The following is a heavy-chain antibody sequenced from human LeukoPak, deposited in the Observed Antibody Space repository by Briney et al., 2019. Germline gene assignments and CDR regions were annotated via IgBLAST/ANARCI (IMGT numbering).Heavy chain of an antibody. CDR2: INPNSGGT. Sequence: ASVKVSCKASGYTFTGYYMHWVRQAPGQGLEWMGWINPNSGGTNYAQKFQGRVTVTRDTSISTAYMELGSLRSEDTAVYYCATIGYCSGGSCPPPLIDYWGQGTLVTVSS. CDR3: ATIGYCSGGSCPPPLIDY. V-gene: IGHV1-2*02. D-gene: IGHD2-15*01. J-gene: IGHJ4*02. CDR1: GYTFTGYY.